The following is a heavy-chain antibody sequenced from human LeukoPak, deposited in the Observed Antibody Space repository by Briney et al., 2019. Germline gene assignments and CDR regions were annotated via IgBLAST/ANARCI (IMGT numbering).Heavy chain of an antibody. CDR1: GFTFRSYS. CDR3: ARDMRDMATISY. V-gene: IGHV3-48*01. D-gene: IGHD5-24*01. CDR2: ISSSSDTV. Sequence: AGGSLRLSCAASGFTFRSYSMNWVRQAPGKGLEWVSYISSSSDTVYYADSVKGRFTISRDNAKNSLYLQMNSLKAEDTAVYYCARDMRDMATISYWGQGTLATVSS. J-gene: IGHJ4*02.